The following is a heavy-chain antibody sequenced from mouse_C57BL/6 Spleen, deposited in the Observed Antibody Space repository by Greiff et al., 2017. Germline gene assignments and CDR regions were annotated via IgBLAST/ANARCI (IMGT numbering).Heavy chain of an antibody. J-gene: IGHJ4*01. CDR2: IWWDDDK. D-gene: IGHD1-1*01. Sequence: ESGPGILQPSQTLSLTCSFSGFSLSTFGMGVGWIRQPSGKGLEWLAHIWWDDDKYYNPALKSRLTISKDTSKNQVFLKIANVDTADTATYYCARIGDKFITTVVANYYAMDYWGQGTSVTVSS. CDR3: ARIGDKFITTVVANYYAMDY. CDR1: GFSLSTFGMG. V-gene: IGHV8-8*01.